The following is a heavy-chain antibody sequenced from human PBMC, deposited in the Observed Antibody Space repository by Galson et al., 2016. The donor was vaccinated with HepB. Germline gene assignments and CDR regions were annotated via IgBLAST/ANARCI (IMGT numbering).Heavy chain of an antibody. D-gene: IGHD3-3*01. CDR2: ISTHHGHT. CDR3: ARGDTIFGS. Sequence: SVKVSCKASGYSFTNFGITWVRQAPGQGLEWMGWISTHHGHTNYAQKLRGRVITTTDTSTNIAYMELRSLRSDDTAVYYCARGDTIFGSWGQGTTVIVSS. J-gene: IGHJ6*02. V-gene: IGHV1-18*04. CDR1: GYSFTNFG.